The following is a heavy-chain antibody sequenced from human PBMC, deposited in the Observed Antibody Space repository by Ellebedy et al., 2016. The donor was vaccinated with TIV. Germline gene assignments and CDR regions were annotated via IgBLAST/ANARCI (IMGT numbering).Heavy chain of an antibody. Sequence: GESLKISCAASGFTFSSYAMNWVRQAPGKGLEWVSAISGSGGATYYADSVKGRFTISRDNSKNTLFLQMNSLRAEDTAVYYCASSRYHYYLGNTIFAYWGQGALVTVSS. CDR3: ASSRYHYYLGNTIFAY. CDR1: GFTFSSYA. CDR2: ISGSGGAT. J-gene: IGHJ4*02. V-gene: IGHV3-23*01. D-gene: IGHD3-10*01.